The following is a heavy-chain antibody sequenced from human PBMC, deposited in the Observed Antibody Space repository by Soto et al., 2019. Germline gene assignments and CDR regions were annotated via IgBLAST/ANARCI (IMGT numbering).Heavy chain of an antibody. V-gene: IGHV3-23*01. Sequence: GSLRLYGVASVFTCSTNAMSWVRQAPGKGLEWVSTFSGSGGHIYYAGSVKGRLTISRDDSKNTLYLQMNSLRVEGTAVYYCAKDPPWTVGPLAMDVWGQGTTVTVSS. J-gene: IGHJ6*02. CDR2: FSGSGGHI. D-gene: IGHD2-2*01. CDR3: AKDPPWTVGPLAMDV. CDR1: VFTCSTNA.